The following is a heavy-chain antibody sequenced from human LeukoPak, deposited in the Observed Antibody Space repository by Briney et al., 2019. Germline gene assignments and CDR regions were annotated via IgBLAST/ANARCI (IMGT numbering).Heavy chain of an antibody. Sequence: GGSLRLSRAASGFTFHDYAMHWVRQAPGKGLEWVSLISWDGGSTYHADSVKGRFTISRDNSKDSLYLQMNSLRAEDTALYYCAKENVAYYYMDVWGKGTTVTVSS. D-gene: IGHD5-12*01. CDR3: AKENVAYYYMDV. CDR1: GFTFHDYA. J-gene: IGHJ6*03. V-gene: IGHV3-43D*04. CDR2: ISWDGGST.